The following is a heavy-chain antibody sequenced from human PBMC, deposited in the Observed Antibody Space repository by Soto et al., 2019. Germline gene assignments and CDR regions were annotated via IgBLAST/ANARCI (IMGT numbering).Heavy chain of an antibody. Sequence: QVQLVESGGGVVQPGRSLRLSCAASGFTFSSYAMHWVRQAPGKGLEWVAVISYDGSNKYYADSVKGRFTISRDNSKNTLYLQMDSLRAEDTAVYYGARASEMAGYFGLWGRGTLVTVSS. CDR1: GFTFSSYA. V-gene: IGHV3-30-3*01. CDR2: ISYDGSNK. D-gene: IGHD6-19*01. J-gene: IGHJ2*01. CDR3: ARASEMAGYFGL.